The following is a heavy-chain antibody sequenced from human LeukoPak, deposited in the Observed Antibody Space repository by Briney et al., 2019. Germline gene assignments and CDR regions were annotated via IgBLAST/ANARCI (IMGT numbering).Heavy chain of an antibody. D-gene: IGHD3-22*01. J-gene: IGHJ4*02. CDR2: IYSGGNT. CDR1: GFTVSSNY. V-gene: IGHV3-53*05. Sequence: GGSLRLSCAASGFTVSSNYISWVRQAPGKGLEWVSVIYSGGNTYYADSVKGRFTISRDNSKNTLYLQMNRLRAEDTAVYYCAKDFSVYYYDSRVLDYWGQGTLVTVSS. CDR3: AKDFSVYYYDSRVLDY.